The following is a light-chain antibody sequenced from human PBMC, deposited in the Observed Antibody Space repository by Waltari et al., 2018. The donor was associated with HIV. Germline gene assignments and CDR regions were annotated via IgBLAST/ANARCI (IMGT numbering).Light chain of an antibody. CDR2: GAS. CDR1: QTIKNN. Sequence: DIQMTQSPSSLSASVGDRVSITCRASQTIKNNLNWYRQTPGKAPKLLIFGASNWQSGVPSRFTGTGSGTYFTLTVSSLQPEDFATYYCQQTYMTPQTFGQGTRLEIK. V-gene: IGKV1-39*01. J-gene: IGKJ5*01. CDR3: QQTYMTPQT.